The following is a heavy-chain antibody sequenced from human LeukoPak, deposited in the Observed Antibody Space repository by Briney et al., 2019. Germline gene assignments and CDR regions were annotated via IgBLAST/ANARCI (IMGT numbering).Heavy chain of an antibody. CDR3: ARDFVGGGNYD. CDR1: GFTVSSNY. Sequence: GGSLRLSCAASGFTVSSNYMSWVRQAPGKGLEWVSIIYSGGNTYYADSVKDRFSISRDNSKNTLFLQMNTLRAEDTAVYYCARDFVGGGNYDWGQGTLVTVSS. V-gene: IGHV3-53*01. D-gene: IGHD2-21*01. J-gene: IGHJ4*02. CDR2: IYSGGNT.